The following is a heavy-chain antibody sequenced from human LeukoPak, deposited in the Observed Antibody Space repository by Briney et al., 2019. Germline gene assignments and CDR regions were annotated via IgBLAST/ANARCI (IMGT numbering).Heavy chain of an antibody. D-gene: IGHD6-19*01. V-gene: IGHV3-66*01. Sequence: PGGSLRLSCAASGFTVSSNYMTWVRHAPGKGLEWVSVIYNGDNTNYADSVRGRFTISRDNSKNTLYLQMNSLRAEDTAVYYCARASQWLAFDYWGQGTLVTVSS. CDR2: IYNGDNT. CDR3: ARASQWLAFDY. CDR1: GFTVSSNY. J-gene: IGHJ4*02.